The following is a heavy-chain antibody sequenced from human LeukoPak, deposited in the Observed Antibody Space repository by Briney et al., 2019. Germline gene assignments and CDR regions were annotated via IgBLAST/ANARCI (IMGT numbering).Heavy chain of an antibody. Sequence: GGSLRLSCAASGFTFSSYEVNWVRQAPGKGLEWVSYISSSGSTIYYADSVKGRFTISRDNAKNSLYLQMNSLRAEDTAVYYCARSTIAAIGYYYMDVWGKGTTVTISS. CDR3: ARSTIAAIGYYYMDV. CDR2: ISSSGSTI. J-gene: IGHJ6*03. CDR1: GFTFSSYE. D-gene: IGHD2-15*01. V-gene: IGHV3-48*03.